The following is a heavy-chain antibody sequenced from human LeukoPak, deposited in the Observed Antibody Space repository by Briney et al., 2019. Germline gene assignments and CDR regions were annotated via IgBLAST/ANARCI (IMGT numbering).Heavy chain of an antibody. V-gene: IGHV4-59*02. J-gene: IGHJ4*02. CDR3: ARSSVVGAIDY. CDR1: GGSVSSYY. D-gene: IGHD1-26*01. CDR2: IYYSGST. Sequence: PSETLSLTCTVSGGSVSSYYWNWIRQPPGKGLEWIGYIYYSGSTNYNPSLKSRVTISVDTSKNQFSLKLSSVTAADTAVYYCARSSVVGAIDYWGQGTLVTVSS.